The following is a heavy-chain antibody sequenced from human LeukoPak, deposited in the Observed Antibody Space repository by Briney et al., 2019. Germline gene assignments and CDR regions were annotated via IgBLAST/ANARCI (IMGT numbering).Heavy chain of an antibody. CDR3: AKGLFNRPLFDY. CDR2: ISWNSGSI. D-gene: IGHD1-14*01. V-gene: IGHV3-9*03. CDR1: GFTFDDYA. Sequence: GGSLRLSCAASGFTFDDYAMHWVRQAPGKGLEWVSGISWNSGSIGYADSVKGRFTISRDNAKNSLYLQMNSLRAEDMALYYCAKGLFNRPLFDYWGQGTLVTVSS. J-gene: IGHJ4*02.